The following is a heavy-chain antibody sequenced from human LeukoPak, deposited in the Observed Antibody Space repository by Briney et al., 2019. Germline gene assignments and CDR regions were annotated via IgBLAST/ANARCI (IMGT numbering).Heavy chain of an antibody. D-gene: IGHD3-10*01. CDR3: ARDRNYYDSGAPINPFDY. Sequence: PGGSLRLSFAASGFTFRSYEMNGVRQAPGKGRDGVSYISSSGSTIYYADSVKGRFTISRDNAKNSLYLQMNSLRAEDTAVYYCARDRNYYDSGAPINPFDYWGQGTLVTVSS. V-gene: IGHV3-48*03. J-gene: IGHJ4*02. CDR2: ISSSGSTI. CDR1: GFTFRSYE.